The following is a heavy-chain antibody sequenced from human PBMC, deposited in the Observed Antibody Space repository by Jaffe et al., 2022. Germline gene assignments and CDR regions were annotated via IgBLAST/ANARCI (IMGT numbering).Heavy chain of an antibody. Sequence: EVQLVESGGGFVQPGVSLRLSCVASSFSLSSYELNWVRQAPGKGLEWVSYINPASTVMKYADSVKGRFTISRDNSQNSLYLQMSSLRVEDTGVYYCARDSGPGYDPQSSSFDIWGQGAVVTVSS. CDR3: ARDSGPGYDPQSSSFDI. D-gene: IGHD5-12*01. J-gene: IGHJ3*02. CDR1: SFSLSSYE. V-gene: IGHV3-48*03. CDR2: INPASTVM.